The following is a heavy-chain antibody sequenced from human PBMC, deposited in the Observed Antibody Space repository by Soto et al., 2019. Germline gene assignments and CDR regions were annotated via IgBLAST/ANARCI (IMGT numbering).Heavy chain of an antibody. Sequence: PAGSLRLSCAASGFSFSSSWMSWVRQAPGKGLEWVADIKEDGSEKYYVDSLKGRFTISRDNAKNSLYLQMNSLRAEDTAVYYCARGDYYDRRFDSWGQGTLVTSPQ. CDR1: GFSFSSSW. J-gene: IGHJ4*02. V-gene: IGHV3-7*03. D-gene: IGHD3-22*01. CDR2: IKEDGSEK. CDR3: ARGDYYDRRFDS.